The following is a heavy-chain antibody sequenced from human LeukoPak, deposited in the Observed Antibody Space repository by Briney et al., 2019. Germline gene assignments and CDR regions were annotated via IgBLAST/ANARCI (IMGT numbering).Heavy chain of an antibody. CDR3: ATSTSPEYFDY. V-gene: IGHV4-39*07. CDR2: IYHSGST. CDR1: GGSISSSSYY. D-gene: IGHD4-11*01. Sequence: PSETLSLTCTVSGGSISSSSYYWGWIRQPPGKGLEWIGSIYHSGSTNYNPSLKSRVTISVDTSKNQFSLKLSSVTAADTAVYYCATSTSPEYFDYWGQGTLVTVSS. J-gene: IGHJ4*02.